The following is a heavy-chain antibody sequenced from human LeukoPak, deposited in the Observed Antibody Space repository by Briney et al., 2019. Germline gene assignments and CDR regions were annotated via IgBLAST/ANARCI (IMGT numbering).Heavy chain of an antibody. CDR3: AKRGGALSH. V-gene: IGHV1-2*02. D-gene: IGHD2-21*01. Sequence: ASVKVSCKASGYTFTGYYMHWVRQAPGQGLEWMGWINPNSGGTNYQGRVTMTRVTSINTAYMEVSGLTPDDTAIYFCAKRGGALSHWGQGTPVTVTS. CDR2: INPNSGGT. CDR1: GYTFTGYY. J-gene: IGHJ4*02.